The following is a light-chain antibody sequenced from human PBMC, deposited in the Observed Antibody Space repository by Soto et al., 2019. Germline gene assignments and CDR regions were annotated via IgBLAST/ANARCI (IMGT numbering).Light chain of an antibody. V-gene: IGKV1D-12*01. CDR2: TSS. CDR1: QGISSW. J-gene: IGKJ4*01. CDR3: QKANSFPLT. Sequence: DIQMTQSPSSVSASVGDRVTITCRATQGISSWLAWDQQNPGQAHKLLNYTSSSLQSGVPSRFSVSGSGTDFTLTIISLQPEDFATYYCQKANSFPLTFGGGTKVEIK.